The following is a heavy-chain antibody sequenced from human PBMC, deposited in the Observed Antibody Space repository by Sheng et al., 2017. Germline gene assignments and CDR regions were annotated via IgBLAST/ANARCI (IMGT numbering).Heavy chain of an antibody. J-gene: IGHJ4*02. CDR2: IGGKADNYAT. CDR3: SRPDDHSDY. V-gene: IGHV3-73*02. CDR1: GFIFSDFP. Sequence: EVQLVESGGGLVQPGGSLKLSCAASGFIFSDFPIHWVRQASGKGLEWVGRIGGKADNYATAYAASMKGRFTISRDASKDTAYLQMISLRADDTAVYYCSRPDDHSDYWGQGTLVTV.